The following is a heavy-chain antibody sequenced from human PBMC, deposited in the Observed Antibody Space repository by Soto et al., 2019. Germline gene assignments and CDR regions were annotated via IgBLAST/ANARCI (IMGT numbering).Heavy chain of an antibody. CDR2: ISATGGGT. Sequence: GSLRLSCAAAGFKFSSYAMSWVRQAPGKGLEWVSLISATGGGTYYADSVKGRFTISRDNSDNTLYLQVHSLRAEDTAVYYCAKDRRSWYSDYWGQGTQVTVSS. D-gene: IGHD2-15*01. CDR3: AKDRRSWYSDY. CDR1: GFKFSSYA. V-gene: IGHV3-23*01. J-gene: IGHJ4*02.